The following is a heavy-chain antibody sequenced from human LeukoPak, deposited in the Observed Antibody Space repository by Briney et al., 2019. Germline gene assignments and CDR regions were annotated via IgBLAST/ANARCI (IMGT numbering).Heavy chain of an antibody. V-gene: IGHV4-59*08. J-gene: IGHJ5*02. CDR1: GGSISSYY. CDR3: ARPYCGSTSCYEFDP. Sequence: SETLSLTCTVSGGSISSYYWSWIRQPPGKGLEWIGYIYYTGSTNYNPSLKSRVTISVDTSKNQFSLKLSSVTAADTAVYYCARPYCGSTSCYEFDPWGQETLVTVSS. CDR2: IYYTGST. D-gene: IGHD2-2*01.